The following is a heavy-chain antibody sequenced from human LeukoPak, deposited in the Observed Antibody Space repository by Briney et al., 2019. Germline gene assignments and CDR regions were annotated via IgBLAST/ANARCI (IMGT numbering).Heavy chain of an antibody. D-gene: IGHD5-18*01. J-gene: IGHJ4*02. Sequence: GGSLRLSCAASGFIFSSYIMNWVRQAPGKGLEWVSSISATGNYIYYADSVKGRFTISRDNAKNSLYLQMNSLRAEDTAVYYCARDRSGYTFDDWGQGTLVTVSS. CDR1: GFIFSSYI. V-gene: IGHV3-21*01. CDR2: ISATGNYI. CDR3: ARDRSGYTFDD.